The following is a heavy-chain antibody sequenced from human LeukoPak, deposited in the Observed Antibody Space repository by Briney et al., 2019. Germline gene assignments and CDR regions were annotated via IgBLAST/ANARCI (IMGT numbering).Heavy chain of an antibody. Sequence: GASVKVSCKASGYTFTSYLIHWVRQAPGQGLEWMGWINTGSGERKYLQKSQGRVTMTRNTSISTAYMELSSLRSEDTAVYYCARAGSSNWFDPWGQGTLVTVSS. V-gene: IGHV1-3*04. CDR3: ARAGSSNWFDP. D-gene: IGHD6-19*01. CDR1: GYTFTSYL. CDR2: INTGSGER. J-gene: IGHJ5*02.